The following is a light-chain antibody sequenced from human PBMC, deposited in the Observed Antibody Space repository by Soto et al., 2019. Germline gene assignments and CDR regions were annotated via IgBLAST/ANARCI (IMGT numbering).Light chain of an antibody. V-gene: IGKV1-5*01. J-gene: IGKJ1*01. CDR1: QRIDRY. CDR2: DAS. CDR3: QQYKDDAWT. Sequence: DIQLTQSPSTLSASVGDRVTITCRASQRIDRYLAWYHQKPRKAPKLLVYDASTLEGGVPSRFSGSGSATEFILTISSLQPDDFATYYCQQYKDDAWTFGQGTRVEIK.